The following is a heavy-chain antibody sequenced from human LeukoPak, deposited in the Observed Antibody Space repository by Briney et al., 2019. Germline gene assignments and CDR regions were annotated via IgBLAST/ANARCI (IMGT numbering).Heavy chain of an antibody. V-gene: IGHV3-33*06. CDR2: IWYDGSNK. CDR1: GFTFSRYG. Sequence: PGGSLRLSCAASGFTFSRYGMHWVRQAPGKGLEWVAVIWYDGSNKYYADSVKGRFTISRDNSKNTLYLQMNSLRAEDTAVYYCAKATPDNWFDPWGQGTLVTVSS. J-gene: IGHJ5*02. CDR3: AKATPDNWFDP.